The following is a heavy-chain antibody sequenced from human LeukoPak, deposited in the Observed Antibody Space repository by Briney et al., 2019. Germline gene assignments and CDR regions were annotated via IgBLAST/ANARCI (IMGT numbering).Heavy chain of an antibody. D-gene: IGHD6-6*01. Sequence: ASVKVSCKASGYTFTSYGISWVRQAPGQGLEWMGWISAYNGTTNYAQKLQGRVTMTTDTSTSTAYMELRSLRSDDTAVYYCARDVRYSSSPPYLYFDYWGQGTLVTVSS. J-gene: IGHJ4*02. CDR2: ISAYNGTT. V-gene: IGHV1-18*01. CDR3: ARDVRYSSSPPYLYFDY. CDR1: GYTFTSYG.